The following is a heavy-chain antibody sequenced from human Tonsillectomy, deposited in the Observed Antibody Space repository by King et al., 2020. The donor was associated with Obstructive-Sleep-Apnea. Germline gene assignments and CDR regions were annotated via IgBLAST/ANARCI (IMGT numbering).Heavy chain of an antibody. CDR1: GGSISSGGYY. J-gene: IGHJ4*02. CDR2: IYYSGST. D-gene: IGHD6-6*01. CDR3: ASQYSSSSGVDY. Sequence: VQLQESGPGLVKPSQTLSLTCTVSGGSISSGGYYWSWIRQHPGKGLEWIGYIYYSGSTYYNPSLKSRVTISVDTSKNPFSLKLSSVTAADTAVYYCASQYSSSSGVDYWGQGTLVTVSS. V-gene: IGHV4-31*03.